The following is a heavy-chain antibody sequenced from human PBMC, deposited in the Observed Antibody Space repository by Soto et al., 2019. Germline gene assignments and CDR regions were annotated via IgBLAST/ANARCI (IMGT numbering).Heavy chain of an antibody. CDR3: VRGLLWFGELSPPSD. Sequence: QAQLVQSGAEVKKPGASVKVYCWTSGYTFMSYAIHWVRQAPGQRLEWMGWINAGNGNTKYAQNFQGRLTISRDTSASTAYMELSSLRSEDTALYYCVRGLLWFGELSPPSDWGQGTLVTVSS. CDR1: GYTFMSYA. D-gene: IGHD3-10*01. V-gene: IGHV1-3*01. CDR2: INAGNGNT. J-gene: IGHJ4*02.